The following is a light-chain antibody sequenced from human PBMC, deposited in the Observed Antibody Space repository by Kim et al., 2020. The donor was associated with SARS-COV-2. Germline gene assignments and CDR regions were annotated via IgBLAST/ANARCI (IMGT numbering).Light chain of an antibody. CDR1: SLRNYY. J-gene: IGLJ2*01. CDR3: DSRDSSTNHLV. Sequence: SSELTQDPAVSVALGQTVRITCQGDSLRNYYASWYQQKPGQAPVVVIYGKNNRLSGIPGRFSGSTSGNTASLTITGAQAEDEAVYYCDSRDSSTNHLVFG. CDR2: GKN. V-gene: IGLV3-19*01.